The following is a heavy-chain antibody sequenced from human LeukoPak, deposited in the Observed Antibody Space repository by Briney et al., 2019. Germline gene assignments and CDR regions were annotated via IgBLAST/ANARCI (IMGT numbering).Heavy chain of an antibody. CDR1: GGSISSYY. V-gene: IGHV4-59*01. D-gene: IGHD6-19*01. CDR3: ASLTIAVAGPRFDY. CDR2: INYNGNT. J-gene: IGHJ4*02. Sequence: PSETLSLTCIVSGGSISSYYWSWVRQPPEEGLEWIGYINYNGNTNYNASLMSRATISLDTSKLQFSLKLSSVTAAHTAVYYCASLTIAVAGPRFDYGGQGTLVTVSS.